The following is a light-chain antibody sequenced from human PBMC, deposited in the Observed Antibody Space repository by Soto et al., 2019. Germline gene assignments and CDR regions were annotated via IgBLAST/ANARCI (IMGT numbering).Light chain of an antibody. Sequence: DIQMTQSPSSLSASVGDRVTITCRASQSISSYLNWYQQKPGKAPKLLIYAASSLQSGVPSRFSGSGSGTDFALTNTSLQPENFATYHCQQNYSTPYPFGQGTKLEIK. CDR2: AAS. CDR3: QQNYSTPYP. V-gene: IGKV1-39*01. J-gene: IGKJ2*01. CDR1: QSISSY.